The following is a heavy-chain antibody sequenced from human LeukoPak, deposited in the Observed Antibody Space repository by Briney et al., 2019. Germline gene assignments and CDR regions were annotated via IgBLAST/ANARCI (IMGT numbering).Heavy chain of an antibody. D-gene: IGHD1-7*01. J-gene: IGHJ4*02. V-gene: IGHV4-34*01. CDR3: ARDLELRY. CDR2: INDSGST. Sequence: GSLRLSCAASGFTFSSYAMSWIRQPPGKGLEWIGEINDSGSTNYNPSLKSRVTISEDTSKSQFSLKLSSVTAADTAVYYCARDLELRYWGQGTQVTISS. CDR1: GFTFSSYA.